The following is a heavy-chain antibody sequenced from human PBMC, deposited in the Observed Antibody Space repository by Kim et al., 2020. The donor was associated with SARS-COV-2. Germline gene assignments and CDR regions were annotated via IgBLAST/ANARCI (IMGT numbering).Heavy chain of an antibody. CDR2: IP. V-gene: IGHV1-69*04. J-gene: IGHJ3*02. Sequence: IPSYAQKFQGRVTSTADKATSTADMELSSLRSEGTAVYYCARGSGGAFDIWGQGTMVTVSS. D-gene: IGHD3-16*01. CDR3: ARGSGGAFDI.